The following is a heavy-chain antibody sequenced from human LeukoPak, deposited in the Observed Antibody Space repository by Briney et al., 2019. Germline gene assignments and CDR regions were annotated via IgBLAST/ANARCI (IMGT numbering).Heavy chain of an antibody. CDR1: GFTFSSYS. Sequence: GGSLRLSCVASGFTFSSYSMNWVRQAPGKGLEWVSYISSSSIIYYADSVKGRFTISRDNAKNSLYLQMNNLRAEDTAVYYCASLYGDYVGGDYWGQGTLVTVSS. CDR2: ISSSSII. CDR3: ASLYGDYVGGDY. J-gene: IGHJ4*02. V-gene: IGHV3-48*01. D-gene: IGHD4-17*01.